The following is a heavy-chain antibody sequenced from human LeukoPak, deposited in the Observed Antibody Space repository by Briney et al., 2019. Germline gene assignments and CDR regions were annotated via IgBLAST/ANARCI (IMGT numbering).Heavy chain of an antibody. J-gene: IGHJ6*03. V-gene: IGHV4-30-4*08. Sequence: SQTLSLTCTVSGGSISSGDYYWSWIRQPPGKGLEWIGYIYYSGSTYYNPSLKSRVTISVDTSKNQFSLKLSSVTAADTAVYYCARRFVGATDCYYMDVWGKGTTVTVSS. CDR3: ARRFVGATDCYYMDV. CDR1: GGSISSGDYY. D-gene: IGHD1-26*01. CDR2: IYYSGST.